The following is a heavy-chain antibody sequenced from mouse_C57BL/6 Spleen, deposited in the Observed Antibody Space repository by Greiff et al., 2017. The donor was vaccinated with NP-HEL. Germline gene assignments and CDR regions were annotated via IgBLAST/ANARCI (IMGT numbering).Heavy chain of an antibody. CDR3: AGRDGSSFYFDY. D-gene: IGHD1-1*01. CDR2: IDPSDSYT. Sequence: VQLQQSGAELVMPGASVKLSCKASGYTFTSYWMHWVKQRPGQGLEWIGEIDPSDSYTNYNQKFKGKSTLTVDKSSSTAYMQLSSLTSEDSAVYYCAGRDGSSFYFDYWGQGTTLTVSS. CDR1: GYTFTSYW. J-gene: IGHJ2*01. V-gene: IGHV1-69*01.